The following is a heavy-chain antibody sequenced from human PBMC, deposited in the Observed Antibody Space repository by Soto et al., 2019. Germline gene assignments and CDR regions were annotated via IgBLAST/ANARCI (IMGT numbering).Heavy chain of an antibody. CDR1: GFTFSSYA. V-gene: IGHV3-23*01. CDR3: AKEIGSSSPYYYYGMDV. Sequence: PGGSLRLSCAASGFTFSSYAMSWVRQAPGKGLEWVSAISGSGGSTYYADSVKGRFTISRDNSKNTLYLQMNSLRAEDTAVYYCAKEIGSSSPYYYYGMDVWGQGTKVTVSS. D-gene: IGHD6-6*01. J-gene: IGHJ6*02. CDR2: ISGSGGST.